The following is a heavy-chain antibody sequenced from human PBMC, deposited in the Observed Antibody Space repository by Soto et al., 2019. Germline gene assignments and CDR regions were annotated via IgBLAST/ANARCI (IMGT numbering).Heavy chain of an antibody. Sequence: EVQLVESGGGLVQPGGSLRLSCAASGFTFSSYWMSWVRQAPGKGLEWVANIKQDGSEKYYVDSVKGRFTISRDNAKNSLYLQMNSLRAEDTAVYYCAGDQGGGYCSGGSCWNHDAFDIWGQGTMVTVSS. D-gene: IGHD2-15*01. CDR3: AGDQGGGYCSGGSCWNHDAFDI. CDR1: GFTFSSYW. CDR2: IKQDGSEK. V-gene: IGHV3-7*05. J-gene: IGHJ3*02.